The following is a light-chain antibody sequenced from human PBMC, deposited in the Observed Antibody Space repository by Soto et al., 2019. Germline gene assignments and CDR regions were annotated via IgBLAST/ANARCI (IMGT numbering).Light chain of an antibody. CDR3: CSYGGSYTWV. CDR1: SSNIGAGYD. CDR2: GST. J-gene: IGLJ3*02. Sequence: QSVLSQPPSVSGAPGQRVTISCTGSSSNIGAGYDAHWFQQVPGTAPKLLIYGSTNRPSGVPDRFSGSKSGTSASLAITGLQAEDEADYYCCSYGGSYTWVFGGGTKVTVL. V-gene: IGLV1-40*01.